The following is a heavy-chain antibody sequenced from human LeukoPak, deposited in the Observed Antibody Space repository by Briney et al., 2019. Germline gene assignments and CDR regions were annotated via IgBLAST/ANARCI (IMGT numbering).Heavy chain of an antibody. J-gene: IGHJ5*02. Sequence: TSETLSLTCTVSGGSISSYYLSWIRQTAGKGLEWIGRMYSSGSNYNPSLKSRVTMSIDTSTNQLSLKLSSVTAADTAVYYCARDSGTTGEVKFDPWGQGTLVTVSS. D-gene: IGHD3-10*01. V-gene: IGHV4-4*07. CDR3: ARDSGTTGEVKFDP. CDR1: GGSISSYY. CDR2: MYSSGS.